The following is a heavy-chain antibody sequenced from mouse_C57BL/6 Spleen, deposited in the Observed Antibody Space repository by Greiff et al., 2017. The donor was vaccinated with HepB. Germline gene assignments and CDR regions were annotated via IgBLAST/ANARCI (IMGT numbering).Heavy chain of an antibody. CDR1: GYTFTEYT. CDR3: ARGDDYGYAMDY. Sequence: VKLVESGAELVKPGASVKLSCKASGYTFTEYTIHWVKQRSGQGLEWIGWFYPGSGSIKYNEKFKDKATLTADKSSSTVYMELSRLTSEDSAVYFCARGDDYGYAMDYWGQGTSVTVSS. D-gene: IGHD2-4*01. J-gene: IGHJ4*01. CDR2: FYPGSGSI. V-gene: IGHV1-62-2*01.